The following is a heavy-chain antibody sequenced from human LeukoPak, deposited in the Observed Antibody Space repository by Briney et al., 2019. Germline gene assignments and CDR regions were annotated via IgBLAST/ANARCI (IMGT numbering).Heavy chain of an antibody. V-gene: IGHV4-34*01. J-gene: IGHJ4*02. CDR2: INHSGST. CDR1: GGSFSGYY. Sequence: SETLSLTCAVYGGSFSGYYWSWIRQPPGKGLEWIGEINHSGSTNYNPSLKSRVTISVDTSKNQFSLKLSSVTATDTAVYYCARDQTYSGSGIYTYFDYWGQGILVTVSS. D-gene: IGHD3-10*01. CDR3: ARDQTYSGSGIYTYFDY.